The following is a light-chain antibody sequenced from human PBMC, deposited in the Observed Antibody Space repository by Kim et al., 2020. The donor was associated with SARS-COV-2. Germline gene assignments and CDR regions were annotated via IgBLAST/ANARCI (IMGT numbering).Light chain of an antibody. CDR3: QPYYDYPTGDN. Sequence: AIRMTQSPSSLPASIGDRVTITCRASQGISSYLAWYQQKPGKAPKLLIYAASTLQSGVPSRFSGSGSGTDFTLTISCLQSEDFATYFCQPYYDYPTGDNFGQGTKLEI. J-gene: IGKJ2*01. CDR2: AAS. CDR1: QGISSY. V-gene: IGKV1-8*01.